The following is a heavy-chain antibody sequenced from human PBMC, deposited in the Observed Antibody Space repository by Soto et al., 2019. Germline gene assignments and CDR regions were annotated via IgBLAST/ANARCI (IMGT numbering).Heavy chain of an antibody. Sequence: QVPLVESGGGVVQPGRSLRLSCAASGFTFSSYAMHWVRQAPGKGLEWVAVISYDGSNKYYADSVKGRFTISRDNSKNTLYLQMHSLRAEDTAVYYCARGTVTTGYWGQGTLVTVSS. J-gene: IGHJ4*02. CDR3: ARGTVTTGY. D-gene: IGHD4-17*01. CDR1: GFTFSSYA. V-gene: IGHV3-30-3*01. CDR2: ISYDGSNK.